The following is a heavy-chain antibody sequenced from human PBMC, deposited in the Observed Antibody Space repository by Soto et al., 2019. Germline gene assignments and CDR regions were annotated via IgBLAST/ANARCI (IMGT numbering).Heavy chain of an antibody. Sequence: PVGSLRLSCAASGFAYSNYAMHWVRQAPGKGLEWMALISYDGATKYYADSVRGRFTIARDNSKKTLFLQMKSLRAEDTAVYFCARGSYYEILTGFYHRGFCFGMDVCGQGTTLTVSS. CDR3: ARGSYYEILTGFYHRGFCFGMDV. D-gene: IGHD3-9*01. V-gene: IGHV3-30-3*01. J-gene: IGHJ6*02. CDR2: ISYDGATK. CDR1: GFAYSNYA.